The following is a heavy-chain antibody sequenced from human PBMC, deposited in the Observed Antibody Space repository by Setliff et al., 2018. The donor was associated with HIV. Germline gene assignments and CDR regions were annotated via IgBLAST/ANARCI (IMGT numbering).Heavy chain of an antibody. CDR2: INPNSGGT. D-gene: IGHD2-2*01. CDR1: GYTFTGYF. Sequence: ASVKVSCKASGYTFTGYFIHWVRQAPGQGLEWMGWINPNSGGTNYAQKFQGRVTVTRDTPISTAYMELRRLRSDDTAVYYCARGAFVVIPTARHDFDYWGQGALVTVSS. CDR3: ARGAFVVIPTARHDFDY. J-gene: IGHJ4*02. V-gene: IGHV1-2*02.